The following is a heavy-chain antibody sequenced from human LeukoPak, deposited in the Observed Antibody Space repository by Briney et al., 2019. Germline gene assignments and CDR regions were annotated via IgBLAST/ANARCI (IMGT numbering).Heavy chain of an antibody. Sequence: TGVSRRLSCAASGFTFSDYYMNCIRQGPGKGREWVSYISSSGNTRYYVDSVLSRITIIRDTAKNSLYLQMNSLRAEDTAVYYCARGGGYSYPFDYWGQRTLVTVSS. CDR3: ARGGGYSYPFDY. V-gene: IGHV3-11*04. D-gene: IGHD5-18*01. J-gene: IGHJ4*02. CDR1: GFTFSDYY. CDR2: ISSSGNTR.